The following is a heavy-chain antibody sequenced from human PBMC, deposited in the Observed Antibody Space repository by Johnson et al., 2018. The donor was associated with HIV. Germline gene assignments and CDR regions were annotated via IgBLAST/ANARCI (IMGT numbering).Heavy chain of an antibody. V-gene: IGHV3-30-3*01. CDR2: ISYDGSNK. D-gene: IGHD5-24*01. J-gene: IGHJ3*02. Sequence: QMQLVESGGGVIQPGRSLRLSCAASGFTFSSYAMHWVRQAPGKGLEWVAVISYDGSNKYYADSVKGRFTISRDNSKNTLYLQMNSLRAEDTAVYYCAIGPSGRWLQTDAFDIWGQGTMVTVSS. CDR3: AIGPSGRWLQTDAFDI. CDR1: GFTFSSYA.